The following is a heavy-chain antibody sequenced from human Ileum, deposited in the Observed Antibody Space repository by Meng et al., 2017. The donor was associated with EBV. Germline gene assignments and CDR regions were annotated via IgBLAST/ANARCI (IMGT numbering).Heavy chain of an antibody. CDR1: GDSVSGSDW. Sequence: QVQLQGSGPGLVKPSGTLSITCAVSGDSVSGSDWWSWVRQPPGKGLEWIGEVYHDGATNYHPSLKSRVTISLDKSKNEVNLHLNSLTAADTAVYFCARSSPIVRGLDYWGQGTLVTVSS. V-gene: IGHV4-4*02. CDR3: ARSSPIVRGLDY. J-gene: IGHJ4*02. D-gene: IGHD3-10*01. CDR2: VYHDGAT.